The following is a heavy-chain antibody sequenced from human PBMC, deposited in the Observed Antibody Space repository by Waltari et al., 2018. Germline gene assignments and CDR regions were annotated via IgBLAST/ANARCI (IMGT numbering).Heavy chain of an antibody. CDR2: SIPILGTA. V-gene: IGHV1-69*01. Sequence: QVQLVQSGAEVKKPGSSVMVSCKASGGIFSRNAISWVRQAPGQGLEWMGGSIPILGTANYAQKFQGRVTITADESTSTAYMELSSLRSEDTAVYYCARDSPPGDCVADCYAFYYYGIDVWGQGTTVTVSS. CDR3: ARDSPPGDCVADCYAFYYYGIDV. D-gene: IGHD2-21*02. CDR1: GGIFSRNA. J-gene: IGHJ6*02.